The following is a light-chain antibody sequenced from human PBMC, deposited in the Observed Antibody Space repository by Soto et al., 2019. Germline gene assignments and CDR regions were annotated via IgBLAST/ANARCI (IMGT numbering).Light chain of an antibody. Sequence: EIVLTQSPATLSFSPGERATLSCRASQSVSSYLAWYQQKTGQAPRLLIYGASNRAIGIPDRFSGSGSGTDFTLNISSLEPEDCEVYYCQLRSNWPPLSFGGGTKVEIK. CDR2: GAS. CDR3: QLRSNWPPLS. J-gene: IGKJ4*01. CDR1: QSVSSY. V-gene: IGKV3-11*01.